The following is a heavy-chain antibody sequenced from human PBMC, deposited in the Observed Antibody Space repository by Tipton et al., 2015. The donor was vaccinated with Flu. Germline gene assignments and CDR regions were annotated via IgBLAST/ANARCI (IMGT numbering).Heavy chain of an antibody. CDR1: GDSISSYY. D-gene: IGHD3-10*01. V-gene: IGHV4-4*08. CDR2: IYSSGST. CDR3: ARRGRTVRDAFDI. J-gene: IGHJ3*02. Sequence: TLSLTCTVSGDSISSYYWSWIRQLPGKRLEWIGYIYSSGSTNYNPSLKSRVTISPDTSKNQFSLRLTSVTAADTAVYYCARRGRTVRDAFDIWGQGTMVTVSS.